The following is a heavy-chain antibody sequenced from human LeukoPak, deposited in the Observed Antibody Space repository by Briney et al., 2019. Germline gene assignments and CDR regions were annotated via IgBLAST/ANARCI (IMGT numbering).Heavy chain of an antibody. CDR1: GFTVSSNY. D-gene: IGHD3-22*01. V-gene: IGHV3-66*01. Sequence: GGSLRLSCAASGFTVSSNYMSWVRQAPGKGLEWVSVIYSGGSTYYADSVKGRFTISRDNSKNTLYLQMNSLRAEDTAVYYCAKEDYYDSSGYYGYWGQGTLVTVSS. CDR2: IYSGGST. CDR3: AKEDYYDSSGYYGY. J-gene: IGHJ4*02.